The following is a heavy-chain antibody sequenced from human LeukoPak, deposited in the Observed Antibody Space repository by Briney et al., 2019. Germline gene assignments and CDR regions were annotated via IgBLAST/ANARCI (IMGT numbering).Heavy chain of an antibody. CDR2: IYYSGST. CDR3: ARHGGPLDILTGRYYYGMDV. Sequence: SQTLSLTCTVSGGSISSGGYYWSWIRQHPGKGLEWIGYIYYSGSTYYNPALKSRVTISVDTSKNQFSLKLSSVTAADTAVYYCARHGGPLDILTGRYYYGMDVWGQGTTVTVSS. J-gene: IGHJ6*02. CDR1: GGSISSGGYY. D-gene: IGHD3-9*01. V-gene: IGHV4-31*03.